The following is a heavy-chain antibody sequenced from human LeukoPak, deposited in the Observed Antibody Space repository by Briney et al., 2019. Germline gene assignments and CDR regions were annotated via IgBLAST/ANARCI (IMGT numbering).Heavy chain of an antibody. V-gene: IGHV4-30-2*01. D-gene: IGHD1-1*01. CDR1: GGSISSGGYS. CDR2: IYRSGST. J-gene: IGHJ5*02. Sequence: SETLSLTCAVSGGSISSGGYSWSWIRQPPGKGLEWIGYIYRSGSTYYDPSLKSRVTISVDRSKNQFSLKLSSVTAADTAVYYCARVRPGPRHKGWFDPWGQGTLVTVSS. CDR3: ARVRPGPRHKGWFDP.